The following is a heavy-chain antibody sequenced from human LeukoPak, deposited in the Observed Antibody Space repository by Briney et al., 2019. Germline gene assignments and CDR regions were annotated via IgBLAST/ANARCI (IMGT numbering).Heavy chain of an antibody. J-gene: IGHJ4*02. CDR1: GFTFTNAW. D-gene: IGHD3-10*01. CDR2: IKSKTDGETT. CDR3: TTDLGTYYHGSQRLIPIDY. Sequence: GGSLRLSCVDSGFTFTNAWMSWVRQAPGKGLEWIGRIKSKTDGETTNYAEPVRGRFTVSRDDSKSAVYLQMNSLKIEDTAVYYCTTDLGTYYHGSQRLIPIDYWGQGTLVTVSS. V-gene: IGHV3-15*01.